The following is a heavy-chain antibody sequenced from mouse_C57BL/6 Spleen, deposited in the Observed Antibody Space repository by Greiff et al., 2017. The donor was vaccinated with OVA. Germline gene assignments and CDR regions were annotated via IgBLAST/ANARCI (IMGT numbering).Heavy chain of an antibody. V-gene: IGHV5-17*01. J-gene: IGHJ4*01. CDR3: ARGAGYGSRPYAMDY. Sequence: EVKLMESGGGLVKPGGSLKLSCAASGFTFSDYGMHWVRQAPEKGLEWVAYISSGSSTIYYADTVKGRFTISRDNAKNTLFLHMTSLRSEDTAMYYCARGAGYGSRPYAMDYWGQGTSVTVSS. CDR1: GFTFSDYG. D-gene: IGHD1-1*01. CDR2: ISSGSSTI.